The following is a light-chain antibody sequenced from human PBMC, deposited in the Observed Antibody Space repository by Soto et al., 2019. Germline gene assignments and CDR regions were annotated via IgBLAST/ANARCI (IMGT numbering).Light chain of an antibody. CDR3: LLYFGAAQLV. J-gene: IGLJ3*02. V-gene: IGLV7-43*01. CDR2: NTN. CDR1: TGAVTSGYY. Sequence: QAVVTQEPSLTVSPGGTVTLTCASSTGAVTSGYYPNWFQQKPGQAPRALIYNTNNKHSWTPARFSGSLLGGKAALTLSGVQPEDEAEYYCLLYFGAAQLVFGGGTKLTVL.